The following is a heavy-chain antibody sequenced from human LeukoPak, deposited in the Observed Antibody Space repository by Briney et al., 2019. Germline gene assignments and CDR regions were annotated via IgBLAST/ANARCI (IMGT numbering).Heavy chain of an antibody. CDR3: AREGQRALSHWFDP. Sequence: PSETLSLTCTVSGGSISSYYWSWIRQPPGKGLEWVGYIYYSGSTNYNPSLKSRVTISVDTSKNQFPLKLSSVTAADTAVYYCAREGQRALSHWFDPWGQGTLVTVSS. V-gene: IGHV4-59*01. CDR2: IYYSGST. J-gene: IGHJ5*02. CDR1: GGSISSYY. D-gene: IGHD6-25*01.